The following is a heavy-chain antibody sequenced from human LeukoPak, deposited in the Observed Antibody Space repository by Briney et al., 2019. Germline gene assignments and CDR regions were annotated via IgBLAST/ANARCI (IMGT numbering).Heavy chain of an antibody. J-gene: IGHJ4*02. CDR1: GGSFSGYY. Sequence: SETLSLTCAVYGGSFSGYYWGWIRQPPGKGLEWIGEINHSGSTNYNPSLKSRVTISVDTSKNQFSLKLSSVTAADTAVYYCARTTMVRGMDYWGQGTLVTVSS. D-gene: IGHD3-10*01. CDR2: INHSGST. CDR3: ARTTMVRGMDY. V-gene: IGHV4-34*01.